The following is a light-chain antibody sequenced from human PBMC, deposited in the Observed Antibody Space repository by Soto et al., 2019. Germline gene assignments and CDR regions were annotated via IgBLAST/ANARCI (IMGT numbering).Light chain of an antibody. J-gene: IGLJ1*01. CDR1: SGFCGSFSL. Sequence: QSDLAEPASVSMSPGHSITISCTGTSGFCGSFSLFSWYQQHPGKAPKVMISEGHRRPSGVPDRFSGSTSVNSASLTISGLQADDETDYYCCLYIGATTYVFGSGTKVTVL. CDR2: EGH. CDR3: CLYIGATTYV. V-gene: IGLV2-23*01.